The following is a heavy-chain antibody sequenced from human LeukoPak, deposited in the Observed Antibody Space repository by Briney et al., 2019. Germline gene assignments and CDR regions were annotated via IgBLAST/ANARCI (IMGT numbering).Heavy chain of an antibody. J-gene: IGHJ5*02. D-gene: IGHD3-3*01. V-gene: IGHV4-30-4*08. Sequence: SQTLSLTCTVSARSLSSGESYWNWILQPPGKGLEWFGYIYYRRSTYYNPSLKSRVTKTVDTSQHQFSLKLCVVTTPHSAILHRASTTICGVVTDYIGFDPWGQGTLVTVSS. CDR1: ARSLSSGESY. CDR3: ASTTICGVVTDYIGFDP. CDR2: IYYRRST.